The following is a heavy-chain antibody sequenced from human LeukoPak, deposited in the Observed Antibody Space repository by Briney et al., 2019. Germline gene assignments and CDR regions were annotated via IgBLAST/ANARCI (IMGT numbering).Heavy chain of an antibody. D-gene: IGHD1-26*01. Sequence: GGSLRLSCAASGFTFSSYAMSWVRQAPGKGLEWVSAIRCSGDRTHYADSVKGRFTISRDNSKNTLYLQMNSLRAEDTAVYYCAKDSKIVGATFRSYHYMDVWGKGTAVTVSS. CDR3: AKDSKIVGATFRSYHYMDV. CDR2: IRCSGDRT. V-gene: IGHV3-23*01. J-gene: IGHJ6*03. CDR1: GFTFSSYA.